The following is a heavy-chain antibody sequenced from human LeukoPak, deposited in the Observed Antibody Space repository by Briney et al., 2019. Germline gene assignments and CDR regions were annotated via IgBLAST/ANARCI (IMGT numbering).Heavy chain of an antibody. J-gene: IGHJ4*02. V-gene: IGHV3-21*01. CDR3: ASLKPFYCSRTSCPYH. CDR1: GFTFSSYS. CDR2: ISSSSSYI. Sequence: GGSLRLSCAASGFTFSSYSMNWVRQAPGKGLEWVSSISSSSSYIYYADSVKGRFTISRDNAKNSLYLQMNSLRAEDTAVYYCASLKPFYCSRTSCPYHWGQGTLVTVSS. D-gene: IGHD2-2*01.